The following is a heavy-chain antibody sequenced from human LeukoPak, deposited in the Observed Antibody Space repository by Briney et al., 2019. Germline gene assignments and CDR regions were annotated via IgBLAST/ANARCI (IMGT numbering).Heavy chain of an antibody. J-gene: IGHJ6*03. CDR1: GFTVSSNY. CDR3: AKGQPPNSSGYYFHQSDYYMDV. CDR2: IYSGGST. V-gene: IGHV3-53*05. D-gene: IGHD3-22*01. Sequence: GGSLRLSCAASGFTVSSNYMSWVRQAPGKGLEWVSVIYSGGSTYYADSVKGRFTISRDNSKNTLYLQMNSLRAEDTAVYYCAKGQPPNSSGYYFHQSDYYMDVWGKGTTVTISS.